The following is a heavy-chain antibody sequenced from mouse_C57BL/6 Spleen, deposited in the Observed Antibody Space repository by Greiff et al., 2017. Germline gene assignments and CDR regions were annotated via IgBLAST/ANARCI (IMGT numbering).Heavy chain of an antibody. CDR1: GYTFTDYY. CDR3: ARKGYYSNPYAMDY. V-gene: IGHV1-19*01. D-gene: IGHD2-5*01. Sequence: EVQLQQSGPVLVKPGASVKMSCKASGYTFTDYYMNWVKQSHGKSLEWIGVINPYNGGTSYNQQFKGKSTLTVDKSSSTHYMELNSLTSEDSAVYYCARKGYYSNPYAMDYWGQGTSVTVSS. CDR2: INPYNGGT. J-gene: IGHJ4*01.